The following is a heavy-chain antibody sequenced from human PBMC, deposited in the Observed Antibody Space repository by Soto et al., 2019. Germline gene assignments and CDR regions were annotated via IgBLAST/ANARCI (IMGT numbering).Heavy chain of an antibody. D-gene: IGHD3-16*01. V-gene: IGHV3-30*18. CDR3: AKVSEEGGDY. CDR1: GFTFSSYG. CDR2: ISYDGSSK. Sequence: QVQLVESGGGVVQPGRSLRLSCAASGFTFSSYGMHWVRQAPGKGLEWVAVISYDGSSKYYADSVKGRFTSSRDNSKNTLYLQMDSLRAEDTAVYYCAKVSEEGGDYWGQGTLVTVSS. J-gene: IGHJ4*02.